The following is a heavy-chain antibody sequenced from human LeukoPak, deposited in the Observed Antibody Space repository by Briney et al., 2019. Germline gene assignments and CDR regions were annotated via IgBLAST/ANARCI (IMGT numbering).Heavy chain of an antibody. CDR2: INPNSGGT. Sequence: GASVTVSCKASGYTFTGYYMHWVRQAPGQGLEWMGWINPNSGGTNYAQKFQGRVTMTRDTSISTAYMELSRLRSDDTAVYYCARERITMVRGVSTLGVNWFDPWGQGTLVTVSS. V-gene: IGHV1-2*02. CDR3: ARERITMVRGVSTLGVNWFDP. J-gene: IGHJ5*02. CDR1: GYTFTGYY. D-gene: IGHD3-10*01.